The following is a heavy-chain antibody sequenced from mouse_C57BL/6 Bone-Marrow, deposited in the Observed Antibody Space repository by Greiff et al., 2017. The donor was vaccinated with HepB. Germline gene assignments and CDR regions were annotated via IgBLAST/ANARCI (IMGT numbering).Heavy chain of an antibody. Sequence: QVQLQQPGAELVKPGASVKVSCKASGYTFTSYWMHWVKQRPGQGLEWIGRIHPSDSDTNYNQKFKGKATLTVDKSSSTVYMELSRLTSEDSAVYFCARHAPYYYGSSYYAMDYWGQGTSGTVSS. D-gene: IGHD1-1*01. CDR3: ARHAPYYYGSSYYAMDY. CDR2: IHPSDSDT. CDR1: GYTFTSYW. J-gene: IGHJ4*01. V-gene: IGHV1-74*01.